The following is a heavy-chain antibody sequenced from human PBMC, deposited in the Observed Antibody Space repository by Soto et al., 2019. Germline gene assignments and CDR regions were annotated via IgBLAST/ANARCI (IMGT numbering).Heavy chain of an antibody. V-gene: IGHV3-30-3*01. CDR1: GFTFSSYA. Sequence: GGSLRLSCAASGFTFSSYAMHWVRQAPGKGLEWVAVISYDGSNKYYADSVKGRFTISRDNSKNTLYLQMNSLRAEDTAVYYCASPSPPFITGTLFDYWGQGTLVTVSS. J-gene: IGHJ4*02. D-gene: IGHD1-7*01. CDR2: ISYDGSNK. CDR3: ASPSPPFITGTLFDY.